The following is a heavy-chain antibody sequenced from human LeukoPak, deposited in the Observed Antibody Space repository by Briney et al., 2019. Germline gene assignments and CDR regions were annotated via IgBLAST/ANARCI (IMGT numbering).Heavy chain of an antibody. V-gene: IGHV1-69*04. D-gene: IGHD3-22*01. J-gene: IGHJ4*02. Sequence: GASVKVSCKASGGTFSSYAISWVRQAPGQGLEWMGRIIPILGIANYAQKFQGRVTITADKSTSTAYMELSSLRSEGTAVYYCARDISRYYYDSSGYGGGSYDYWGQGTLVTVSS. CDR1: GGTFSSYA. CDR3: ARDISRYYYDSSGYGGGSYDY. CDR2: IIPILGIA.